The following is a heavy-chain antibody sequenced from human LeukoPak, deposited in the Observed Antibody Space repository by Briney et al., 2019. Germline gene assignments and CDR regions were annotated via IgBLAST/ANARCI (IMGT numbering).Heavy chain of an antibody. CDR1: GFTFSSYS. D-gene: IGHD3-3*01. CDR2: ISSSSSYI. CDR3: AREIRYYDFWSGSPSTPSGMDV. J-gene: IGHJ6*02. Sequence: PGGSLRLSCAASGFTFSSYSMNWVRQAPGKGLEWVSSISSSSSYIYYTDSVKGRFTISRDNAKNSLYLQMNSLRAEDTAVYYCAREIRYYDFWSGSPSTPSGMDVWGQGTTVTVSS. V-gene: IGHV3-21*01.